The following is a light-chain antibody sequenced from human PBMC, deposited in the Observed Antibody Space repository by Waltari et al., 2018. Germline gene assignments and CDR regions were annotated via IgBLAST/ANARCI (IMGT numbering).Light chain of an antibody. J-gene: IGKJ2*02. CDR3: QQTYSALCCT. CDR1: HNIGTF. V-gene: IGKV1-39*01. Sequence: DIQMTQSPVSLSASVGDTVTINCRASHNIGTFLSWYQQRPAKAPTVLIYAASTLQRGVPSRFSGSGSGTDFTLTIFSLQPEDFATYFCQQTYSALCCTFGQGTKLEIK. CDR2: AAS.